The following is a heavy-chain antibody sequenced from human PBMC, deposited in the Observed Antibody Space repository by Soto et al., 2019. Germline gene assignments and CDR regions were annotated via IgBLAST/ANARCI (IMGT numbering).Heavy chain of an antibody. CDR3: ARMYSSSPGYYYYYMDV. CDR2: MNPNSGNT. V-gene: IGHV1-8*01. CDR1: GYTFTSYD. Sequence: ASVKFSCKASGYTFTSYDINWVRQATGQGLEWMGWMNPNSGNTGYAQKFQGRVTMTRNTSISTAYMELSSLRSEDTAVYYCARMYSSSPGYYYYYMDVWGKGTTVTVSS. J-gene: IGHJ6*03. D-gene: IGHD6-6*01.